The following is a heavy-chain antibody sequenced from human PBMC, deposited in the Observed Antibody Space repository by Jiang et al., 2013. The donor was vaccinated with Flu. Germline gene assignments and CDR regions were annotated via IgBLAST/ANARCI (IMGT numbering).Heavy chain of an antibody. CDR3: TSGATYSGSYYIPSFDF. D-gene: IGHD1-26*01. J-gene: IGHJ4*02. CDR1: GYSIRSGYY. Sequence: LLKPSETLSLKCPVSGYSIRSGYYWGWIRQPPGKGLEWIGSVYHSGTTYYNPSLKSRVTVSVDTSKNQLSLKVTSVTAADTAVYYCTSGATYSGSYYIPSFDFWGQGILVTVSS. V-gene: IGHV4-38-2*01. CDR2: VYHSGTT.